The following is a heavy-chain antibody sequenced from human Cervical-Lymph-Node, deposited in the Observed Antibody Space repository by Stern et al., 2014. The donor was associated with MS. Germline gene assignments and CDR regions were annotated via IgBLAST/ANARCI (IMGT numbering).Heavy chain of an antibody. CDR2: INPNTGDT. V-gene: IGHV1-2*02. D-gene: IGHD1-26*01. CDR1: GYTFTGHY. CDR3: ARDLGGSYAADAFDI. Sequence: VQLVQSGADVKKSGASVKVSCKASGYTFTGHYMHWVRQAPGQGLEWMGWINPNTGDTNYVQKFQGRVTMTRDTSIGTAYMEMSSLSSDDTAVYYCARDLGGSYAADAFDIWGQGTMIIVSS. J-gene: IGHJ3*02.